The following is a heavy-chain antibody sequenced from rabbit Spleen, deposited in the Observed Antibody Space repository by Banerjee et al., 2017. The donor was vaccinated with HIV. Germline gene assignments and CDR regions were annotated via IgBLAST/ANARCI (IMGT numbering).Heavy chain of an antibody. D-gene: IGHD8-1*01. V-gene: IGHV1S7*01. CDR1: GSNFSTYY. J-gene: IGHJ6*01. CDR2: IDPVFGST. Sequence: QVKETGGGLVQPGGSLKLSCKASGSNFSTYYMNWVRQAPGKGLEWIGYIDPVFGSTYYANWVNGRFTISSHNAQNTLYLQLNSLTAADTATYFCARDGAGGSYFALWGPGTLVTVS. CDR3: ARDGAGGSYFAL.